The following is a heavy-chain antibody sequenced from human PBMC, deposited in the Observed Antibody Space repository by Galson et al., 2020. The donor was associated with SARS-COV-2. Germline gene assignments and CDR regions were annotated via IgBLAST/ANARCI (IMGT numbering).Heavy chain of an antibody. CDR3: ARVLINHYYDSRGSNAYTYYGMDV. J-gene: IGHJ6*02. Sequence: SETLSLTCSVSGGSINDYYWTWIRQSAGKGLEWIGHMYTRGSINYNPSLKSRVTMSIDTSKNKFSLRLTPVTAADTAVYYCARVLINHYYDSRGSNAYTYYGMDVWGRGTTVTVSS. V-gene: IGHV4-4*07. CDR2: MYTRGSI. CDR1: GGSINDYY. D-gene: IGHD3-22*01.